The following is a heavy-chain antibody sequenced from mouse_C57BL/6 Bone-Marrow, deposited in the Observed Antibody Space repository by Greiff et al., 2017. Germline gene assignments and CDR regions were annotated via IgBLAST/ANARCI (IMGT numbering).Heavy chain of an antibody. CDR2: IDPANGNT. CDR3: ARTMGHSFDD. CDR1: GFNIKNTY. V-gene: IGHV14-3*01. Sequence: EVKLVESVAELVRPGASVKLSCTASGFNIKNTYMHWVKQRPEQGLEWIGRIDPANGNTKYAPKFPGKATITSDTSSNTAYRQLSSLTSEDTAIYYCARTMGHSFDDWGQGTTLTVSS. D-gene: IGHD2-3*01. J-gene: IGHJ2*01.